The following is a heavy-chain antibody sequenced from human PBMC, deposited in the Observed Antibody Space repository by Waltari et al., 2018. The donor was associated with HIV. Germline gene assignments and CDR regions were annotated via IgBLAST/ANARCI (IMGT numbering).Heavy chain of an antibody. V-gene: IGHV3-9*01. CDR1: GFIFDDYA. Sequence: EVQLVESGGGLVQPGRSLRLSCAASGFIFDDYAMHWVRQAPGKGLEGVHGINWNSGSIGYADSVKGRFTISRDNAKNSLYLQMNSLRAEDTALYYCAKDHRVRDFWSGYTGHYYYYGMDVWGQGTTVSVSS. J-gene: IGHJ6*02. CDR2: INWNSGSI. D-gene: IGHD3-3*01. CDR3: AKDHRVRDFWSGYTGHYYYYGMDV.